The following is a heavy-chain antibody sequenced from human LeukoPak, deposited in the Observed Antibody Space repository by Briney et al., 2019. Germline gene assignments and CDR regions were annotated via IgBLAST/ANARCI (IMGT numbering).Heavy chain of an antibody. CDR3: ANGRDGYNFDY. J-gene: IGHJ4*02. CDR1: GFTFSSYA. V-gene: IGHV3-23*01. D-gene: IGHD5-24*01. Sequence: GGSLRLSCAASGFTFSSYAMSWVRQAPGKGLEWVSSISGSGGSTYYADSVKGRFTISRDNSKNTLYLRMNSLRAEDTAVYYCANGRDGYNFDYWGQGTLVTVSS. CDR2: ISGSGGST.